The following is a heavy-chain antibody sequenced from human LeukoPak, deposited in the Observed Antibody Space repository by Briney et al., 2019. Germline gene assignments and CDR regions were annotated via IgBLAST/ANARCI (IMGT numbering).Heavy chain of an antibody. CDR2: INPNSGGT. V-gene: IGHV1-2*02. CDR1: GYTFTGYY. J-gene: IGHJ4*02. D-gene: IGHD3-22*01. CDR3: ARVSSRYYDSSGYLQRFDY. Sequence: ASVKVSCETSGYTFTGYYMHWVRQAPGQGLEWMGWINPNSGGTNYAQKFQGRVTMTRDTPISTAYMELIRLRSDDTAVYYCARVSSRYYDSSGYLQRFDYWGQGTLVTVSS.